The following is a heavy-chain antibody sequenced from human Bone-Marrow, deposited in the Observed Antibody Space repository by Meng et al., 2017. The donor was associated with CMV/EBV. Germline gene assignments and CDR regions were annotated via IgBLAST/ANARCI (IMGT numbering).Heavy chain of an antibody. J-gene: IGHJ4*02. D-gene: IGHD2-2*01. Sequence: SQTLSLTCAVYGGSFSGYYWSWIRQPPGKGLEWIGEINHSGSTNYNPSLKSRVTISVDTSKNQFSLKLSSVTAADTAVYYCQRWLFGSSTSCADYWGQGTLVTVAS. V-gene: IGHV4-34*03. CDR3: QRWLFGSSTSCADY. CDR2: INHSGST. CDR1: GGSFSGYY.